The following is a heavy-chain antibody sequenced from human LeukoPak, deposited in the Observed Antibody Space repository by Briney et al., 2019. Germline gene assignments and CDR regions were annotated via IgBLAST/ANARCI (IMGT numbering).Heavy chain of an antibody. V-gene: IGHV3-21*01. J-gene: IGHJ4*02. CDR1: GFTFSSYS. CDR3: ASQISTGYYRDY. CDR2: ISSSSSHI. Sequence: PGGSLRLSCAASGFTFSSYSMNWVRQVPGKGLEWVSSISSSSSHIYYADLVKGRFTISRDNAKNSLYLQMNSLRVEDTAVYYCASQISTGYYRDYWGQGTLVTVSS. D-gene: IGHD3-9*01.